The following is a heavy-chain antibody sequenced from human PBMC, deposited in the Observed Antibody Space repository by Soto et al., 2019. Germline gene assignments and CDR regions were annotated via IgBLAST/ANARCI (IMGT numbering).Heavy chain of an antibody. CDR1: GLTFTSSA. Sequence: VKVSCKASGLTFTSSAVQWVRQARGQRLEWIGWIVVGSGSTNYAQKLQERVTITRDMSTSTAYLELSSLRSDDTAVYYCAADPYYYDSSDYYSFDYWGQGTLVTVSS. J-gene: IGHJ4*02. D-gene: IGHD3-22*01. V-gene: IGHV1-58*01. CDR3: AADPYYYDSSDYYSFDY. CDR2: IVVGSGST.